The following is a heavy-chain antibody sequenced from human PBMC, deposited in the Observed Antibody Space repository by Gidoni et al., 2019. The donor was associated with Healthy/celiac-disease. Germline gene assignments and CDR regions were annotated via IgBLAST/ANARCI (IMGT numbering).Heavy chain of an antibody. CDR3: ANGYSSGWSMNWFDP. Sequence: QLQLQESLPGLVKPSETLSLTCTVSGGSISSSSYYWGWIRQPPGKGLEWIGSIYYSGSTYYNPSLKSRVTISVDTSKNQFSLKLSSVTAADTAVYYCANGYSSGWSMNWFDPWGQGTLVTVSS. CDR2: IYYSGST. V-gene: IGHV4-39*01. CDR1: GGSISSSSYY. J-gene: IGHJ5*02. D-gene: IGHD6-19*01.